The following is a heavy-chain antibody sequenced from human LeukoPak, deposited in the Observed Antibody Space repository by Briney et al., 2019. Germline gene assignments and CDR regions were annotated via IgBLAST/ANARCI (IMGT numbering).Heavy chain of an antibody. V-gene: IGHV1-18*01. CDR3: ARSPITLGPYYDSSGSTPPGRVDI. J-gene: IGHJ3*02. D-gene: IGHD3-22*01. CDR1: GYTFTSYG. CDR2: ISAYNGNT. Sequence: GASVKVSCKASGYTFTSYGISWVRQAPGQGLEWMGWISAYNGNTNYAQKLQGRVTMTTDTSTSTAYMELRSLRSDDTAVYYCARSPITLGPYYDSSGSTPPGRVDIWGQGTMVTVSS.